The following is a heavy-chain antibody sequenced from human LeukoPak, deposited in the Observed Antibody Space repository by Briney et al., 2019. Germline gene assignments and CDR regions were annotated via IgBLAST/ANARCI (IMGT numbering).Heavy chain of an antibody. J-gene: IGHJ4*02. Sequence: SETLSLTCTVSGGSISTYYWSWIRQSPGKGLEWIGCIYYSGSSNYNPALESRVTISVDTSKNQFSLKLSSVTAADTAMYYCARLTLGYCSGGTCEHFDNWGQGTLVTVSS. D-gene: IGHD2-15*01. CDR2: IYYSGSS. V-gene: IGHV4-59*08. CDR1: GGSISTYY. CDR3: ARLTLGYCSGGTCEHFDN.